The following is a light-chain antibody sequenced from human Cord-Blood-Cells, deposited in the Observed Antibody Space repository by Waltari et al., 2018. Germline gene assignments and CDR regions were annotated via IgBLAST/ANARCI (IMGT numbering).Light chain of an antibody. Sequence: QSALTQPASVSGSPGQSITISCTGTSSDVGGYNYVSWYQQHPGKAPKLMFYEVSNRPSAGSHRFSGSTRGNTASLTISGLQAEDEADYYCSSYTGSSTLVYGGGTKLTVL. V-gene: IGLV2-14*01. CDR2: EVS. CDR3: SSYTGSSTLV. CDR1: SSDVGGYNY. J-gene: IGLJ2*01.